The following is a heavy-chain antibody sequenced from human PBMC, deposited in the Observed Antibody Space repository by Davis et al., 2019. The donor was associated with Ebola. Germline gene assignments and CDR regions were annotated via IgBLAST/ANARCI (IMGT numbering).Heavy chain of an antibody. D-gene: IGHD6-13*01. CDR1: GFAFSNYW. CDR2: INSDGSRA. Sequence: GESLKISCAASGFAFSNYWMHWVRQVPGKGLVWVARINSDGSRATYADSVNGRFTISRDNAKDTRYLQMNSRRVEDTALYFCSRAPTTAVGPTGDFDYWGQGTLVTVSS. J-gene: IGHJ4*02. CDR3: SRAPTTAVGPTGDFDY. V-gene: IGHV3-74*01.